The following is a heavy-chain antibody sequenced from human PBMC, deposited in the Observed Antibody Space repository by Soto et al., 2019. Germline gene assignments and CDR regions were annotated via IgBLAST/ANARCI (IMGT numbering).Heavy chain of an antibody. Sequence: PSETLSLTCTVSGGSMRSYYWSWIRQPPGKGLEWIGYIYHSGSTYYNPSLKSRVTISVDRSKNQFSLKLSSVTAADTAVYYCARVPDRWGQGTLVTVS. D-gene: IGHD2-2*01. CDR3: ARVPDR. J-gene: IGHJ5*02. CDR2: IYHSGST. CDR1: GGSMRSYY. V-gene: IGHV4-30-2*01.